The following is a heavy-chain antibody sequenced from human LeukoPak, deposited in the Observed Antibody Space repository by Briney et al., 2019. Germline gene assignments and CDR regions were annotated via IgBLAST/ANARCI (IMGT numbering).Heavy chain of an antibody. CDR3: ARNGQQLRHFQH. J-gene: IGHJ1*01. CDR2: MNPNSGNT. D-gene: IGHD6-13*01. Sequence: ASVKVSCKASGYTFTSYDINWVRQATGQGLEWMGWMNPNSGNTGYAQKFQGRVTMTRNTSISTAYMELSSLRSEDTAVYYCARNGQQLRHFQHWGQGTLVTVSS. V-gene: IGHV1-8*01. CDR1: GYTFTSYD.